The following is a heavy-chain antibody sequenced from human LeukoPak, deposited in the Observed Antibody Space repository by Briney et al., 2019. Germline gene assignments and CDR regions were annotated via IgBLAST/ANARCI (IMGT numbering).Heavy chain of an antibody. CDR2: FDPEDGET. CDR1: GYTLTELS. Sequence: ASVKVSCKVSGYTLTELSMHWVRQAPGKGLEWMGGFDPEDGETIYAQKFQGRVTMTEDTSTDTAYMELSSLRSEDTAVYYSATAALRSSITMVRGVIIPRHPFDYWGQGTLVTVSS. D-gene: IGHD3-10*01. J-gene: IGHJ4*02. CDR3: ATAALRSSITMVRGVIIPRHPFDY. V-gene: IGHV1-24*01.